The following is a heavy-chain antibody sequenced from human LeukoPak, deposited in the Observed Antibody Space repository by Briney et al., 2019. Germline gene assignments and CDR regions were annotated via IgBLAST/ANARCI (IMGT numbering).Heavy chain of an antibody. D-gene: IGHD6-13*01. CDR1: GYTFTGYY. Sequence: ASVKVSCKASGYTFTGYYMHWVRQAPGQGLEWMGWINPNSGGTNYAQKFQGRVTMTRDTSISTAYMELSRLRSDDTAVYYCARSLSMAAAGTEDYWGQGTLVTVSS. V-gene: IGHV1-2*02. CDR3: ARSLSMAAAGTEDY. CDR2: INPNSGGT. J-gene: IGHJ4*02.